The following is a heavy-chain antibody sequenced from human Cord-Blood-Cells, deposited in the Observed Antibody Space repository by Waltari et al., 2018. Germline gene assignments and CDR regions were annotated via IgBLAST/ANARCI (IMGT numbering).Heavy chain of an antibody. CDR2: INHSGST. V-gene: IGHV4-34*01. D-gene: IGHD6-6*01. Sequence: QVQLQQWGAGLLKPSETLSLTCAVSGGSFSGSYWSWIRQPPGKGLEWIGEINHSGSTNYNPSLKSRVTISVDTSKNQFSLKLSSVTAADTAVYYCARAPVITSSSFDYWGQGTLVTVSS. CDR1: GGSFSGSY. CDR3: ARAPVITSSSFDY. J-gene: IGHJ4*02.